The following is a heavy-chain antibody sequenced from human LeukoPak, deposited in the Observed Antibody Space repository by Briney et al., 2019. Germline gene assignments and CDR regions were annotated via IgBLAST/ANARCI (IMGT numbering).Heavy chain of an antibody. V-gene: IGHV4-34*01. CDR3: ARGRYVTTRGGAAAGFLDY. CDR1: GGSFSGHY. Sequence: PSETLSLTCAVSGGSFSGHYWNWIRQPPGKGLEWIGEINHGGSTNYNPSLKGRVTISVDTPQNQFSLRLSSVTAADTAVYYCARGRYVTTRGGAAAGFLDYWGQGTLVTVSS. J-gene: IGHJ4*02. CDR2: INHGGST. D-gene: IGHD6-13*01.